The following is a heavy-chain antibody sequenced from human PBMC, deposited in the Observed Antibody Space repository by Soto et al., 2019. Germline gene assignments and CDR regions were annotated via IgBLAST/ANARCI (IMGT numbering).Heavy chain of an antibody. V-gene: IGHV4-4*02. D-gene: IGHD3-9*01. J-gene: IGHJ4*02. CDR1: GGSIISSNW. Sequence: PSETLSLTGAVSGGSIISSNWWNWVRQPPGKGLEWIGEIYHSGSTYYKPSLKSRVAMSVDTSKNQFSLKLTSATAADTAVYYCARRDWSGSTSHFYFDYWGQGVLVTVSS. CDR3: ARRDWSGSTSHFYFDY. CDR2: IYHSGST.